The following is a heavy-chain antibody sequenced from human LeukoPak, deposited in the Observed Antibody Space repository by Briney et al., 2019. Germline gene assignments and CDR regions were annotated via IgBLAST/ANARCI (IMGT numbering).Heavy chain of an antibody. J-gene: IGHJ4*02. CDR1: GFTFSSYA. V-gene: IGHV3-64D*06. D-gene: IGHD5-18*01. Sequence: GSLRLSCSASGFTFSSYAMHWVRQAPGKGLEYVSAISSNGGSTYYADSVKGRFTISRDDSKNTLYLQMSSLRAEDTAVYYCVKDGRRGYSYGYSDYWGQGTLVTVSS. CDR3: VKDGRRGYSYGYSDY. CDR2: ISSNGGST.